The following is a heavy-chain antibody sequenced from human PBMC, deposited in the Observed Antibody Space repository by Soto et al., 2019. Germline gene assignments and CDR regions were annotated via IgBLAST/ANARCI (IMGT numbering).Heavy chain of an antibody. CDR2: INSDGSST. CDR1: GFTFSSYW. Sequence: GGSLRLSCAASGFTFSSYWMHWVRQAPGKGLVWVSRINSDGSSTSYADSVKGRFTISRDNARNTLYLQMNSLRAEETAVYYCARDDREDYGDYYYYYGMDVWGQGTTVTVSS. J-gene: IGHJ6*02. CDR3: ARDDREDYGDYYYYYGMDV. V-gene: IGHV3-74*01. D-gene: IGHD4-17*01.